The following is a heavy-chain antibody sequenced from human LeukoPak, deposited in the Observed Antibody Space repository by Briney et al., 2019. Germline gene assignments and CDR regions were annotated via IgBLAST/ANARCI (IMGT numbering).Heavy chain of an antibody. Sequence: GGSLRLSCAASGFTFSSYAMSWVRQAPGKGLEWVSAISGSGGSTYYADSVKGRFTIPRDNSKNTLYLQMNSLRAEDTAVYYCAKPPRPDDYVWGSYRYPDAFDIWGQGTMVTVSS. J-gene: IGHJ3*02. CDR1: GFTFSSYA. D-gene: IGHD3-16*02. CDR3: AKPPRPDDYVWGSYRYPDAFDI. V-gene: IGHV3-23*01. CDR2: ISGSGGST.